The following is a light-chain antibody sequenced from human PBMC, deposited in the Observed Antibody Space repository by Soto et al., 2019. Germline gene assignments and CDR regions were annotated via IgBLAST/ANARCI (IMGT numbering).Light chain of an antibody. CDR2: EVT. J-gene: IGLJ2*01. Sequence: QSALTQPPSASGSPGQSVTISCTGMSSDVGGYNYVSWYQQHPGKAPKLMIYEVTKRPSGVPDLFSGSKSGNTASLTVSGLQAEDEADYYCSSYAGSYSVLFGGGTQLTVL. CDR3: SSYAGSYSVL. CDR1: SSDVGGYNY. V-gene: IGLV2-8*01.